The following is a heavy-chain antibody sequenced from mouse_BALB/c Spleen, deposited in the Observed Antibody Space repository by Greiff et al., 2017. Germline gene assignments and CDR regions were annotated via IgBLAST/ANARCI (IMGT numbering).Heavy chain of an antibody. CDR3: ARDGNYVLGAMDY. V-gene: IGHV2-9*02. Sequence: VKLQESGPGLVAPSQSLSITCTVSGFSLTSYGVHWVRQPPGKGLEWLGVIWAGGSTNYNSALMSRLSISKDNSKSQVFLKMNSLQTDDTAMYYCARDGNYVLGAMDYWGQGTSVTVSS. J-gene: IGHJ4*01. CDR1: GFSLTSYG. CDR2: IWAGGST. D-gene: IGHD2-1*01.